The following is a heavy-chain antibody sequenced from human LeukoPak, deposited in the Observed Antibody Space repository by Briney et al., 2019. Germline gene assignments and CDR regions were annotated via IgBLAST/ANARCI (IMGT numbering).Heavy chain of an antibody. CDR2: ISGSGDNT. CDR1: GFTFSKYA. D-gene: IGHD3-10*01. J-gene: IGHJ1*01. V-gene: IGHV3-23*01. Sequence: GGSLRLSCEASGFTFSKYAMSWVRQAAGKGLEWISAISGSGDNTYHADSVKGRFTIYRDNSKNTLYLQMNSLKADDTAVYYCAKGVYGSWNYLVYFEHWGHGTLVTVSS. CDR3: AKGVYGSWNYLVYFEH.